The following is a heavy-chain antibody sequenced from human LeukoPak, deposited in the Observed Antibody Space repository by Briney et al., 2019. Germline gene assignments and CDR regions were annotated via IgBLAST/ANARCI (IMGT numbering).Heavy chain of an antibody. CDR2: IYHSGTT. CDR3: ARRPDYGDSIRSPGAFDI. V-gene: IGHV4-30-2*06. Sequence: SETLSLTCNVSGGPIRSAGYYWSWIRQSPGRGLEWIGYIYHSGTTFYSPSLKSRVTISIDTSKSQFSLTLSAVAAADTAVYYCARRPDYGDSIRSPGAFDIWGQGTMVTVSS. J-gene: IGHJ3*02. D-gene: IGHD4-17*01. CDR1: GGPIRSAGYY.